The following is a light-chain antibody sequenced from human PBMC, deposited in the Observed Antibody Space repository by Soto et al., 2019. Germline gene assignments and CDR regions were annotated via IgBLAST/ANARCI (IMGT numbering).Light chain of an antibody. CDR2: TAS. CDR1: LAIRND. CDR3: LHDYSYPRT. Sequence: AIQMTQSPSSLSASVGDRVIITCRASLAIRNDLGWYQQKPGKAPKLLIYTASTLQSGVPSRFSGSGSGADFTLTIRSLQPEDSATYYCLHDYSYPRTFGQGTKVEIK. J-gene: IGKJ1*01. V-gene: IGKV1-6*01.